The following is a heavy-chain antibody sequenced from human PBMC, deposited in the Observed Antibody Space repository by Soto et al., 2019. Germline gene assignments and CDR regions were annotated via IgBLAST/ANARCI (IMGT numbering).Heavy chain of an antibody. Sequence: QVQLVESGGGVVQPGRSLRPSCAASGFTFSSYAMHWVRQAPGKGLEWVAVISYDGSNKYYADSVKGRFTISRDNSKNTLYLQMNSLRAEDTAVYYCAREIGDYWGQGTLVTVSS. CDR3: AREIGDY. J-gene: IGHJ4*02. V-gene: IGHV3-30-3*01. CDR2: ISYDGSNK. CDR1: GFTFSSYA.